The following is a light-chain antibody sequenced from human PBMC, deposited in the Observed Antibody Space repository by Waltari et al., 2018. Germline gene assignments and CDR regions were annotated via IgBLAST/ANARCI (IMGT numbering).Light chain of an antibody. V-gene: IGLV2-14*01. CDR3: SSYTSATTLVV. CDR2: EVT. Sequence: QSALTQPASVSGSPGQSITISCTGTSSDVGTYNYVSWYQQYPGKAPTLVIYEVTNRPSGVSDRFSGSNSGSTASLTISGLQPDDEAHYYCSSYTSATTLVVFGPGTWVTV. J-gene: IGLJ1*01. CDR1: SSDVGTYNY.